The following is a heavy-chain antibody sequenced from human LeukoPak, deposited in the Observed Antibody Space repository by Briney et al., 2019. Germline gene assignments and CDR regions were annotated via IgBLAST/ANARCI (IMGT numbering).Heavy chain of an antibody. CDR1: GFTFTSYA. D-gene: IGHD2-2*01. J-gene: IGHJ4*02. V-gene: IGHV3-23*01. Sequence: GGSLRLSCAASGFTFTSYAMSWVRQAPGKGLEWVSAISSSGGSTYYADSVKGRFTISRDNSKNTLYLQMNSLRAEDTAKYYCAKDGRYCSSTSCSRWGQGTLVTVSS. CDR3: AKDGRYCSSTSCSR. CDR2: ISSSGGST.